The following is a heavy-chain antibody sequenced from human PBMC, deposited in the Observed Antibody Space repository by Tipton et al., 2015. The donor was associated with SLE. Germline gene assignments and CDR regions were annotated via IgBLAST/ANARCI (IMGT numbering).Heavy chain of an antibody. CDR2: ISWNSGSI. CDR3: AKIRYYGSGPFDY. Sequence: SLRLSCAASGFTFVDYAMHWVRQAPGKGLEWVSGISWNSGSIGYADSVKGRFTISRDNAKNSLYLQMNSLRAEDTALYYCAKIRYYGSGPFDYWGQGTLVTVSS. CDR1: GFTFVDYA. J-gene: IGHJ4*02. V-gene: IGHV3-9*01. D-gene: IGHD3-10*01.